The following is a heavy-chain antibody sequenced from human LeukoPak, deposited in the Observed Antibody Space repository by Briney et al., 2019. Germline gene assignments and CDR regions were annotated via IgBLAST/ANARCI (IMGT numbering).Heavy chain of an antibody. CDR1: GGSISSSSYY. CDR3: ACLTYYDFWSGYLGY. CDR2: IYYSGST. J-gene: IGHJ4*02. Sequence: PSETLSLTCTVSGGSISSSSYYWGWIRQPPGKGLEWIGSIYYSGSTYYNPSLKSRVTISVDTSKNQFSLKLSSVTAADTAVYYCACLTYYDFWSGYLGYWGQGTLVTVSS. V-gene: IGHV4-39*01. D-gene: IGHD3-3*01.